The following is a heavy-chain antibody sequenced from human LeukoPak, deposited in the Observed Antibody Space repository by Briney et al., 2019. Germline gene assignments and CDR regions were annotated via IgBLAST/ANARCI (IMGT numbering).Heavy chain of an antibody. CDR3: ARPGRQDAYNGHYWYFEL. Sequence: PSETLSLTCTVSGGSITNYYWNWIRQPPGKDLEWIGCISYSGRTHYSSALKTRLTIPGERSKNQFSLNLRSVTAADTAVYYCARPGRQDAYNGHYWYFELWGGGTLVTVSS. CDR1: GGSITNYY. CDR2: ISYSGRT. D-gene: IGHD5-24*01. V-gene: IGHV4-59*01. J-gene: IGHJ2*01.